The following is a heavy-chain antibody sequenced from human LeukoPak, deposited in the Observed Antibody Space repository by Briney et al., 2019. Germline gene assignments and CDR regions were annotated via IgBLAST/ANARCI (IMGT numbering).Heavy chain of an antibody. J-gene: IGHJ3*02. V-gene: IGHV1-2*02. CDR1: GYTFTGYY. D-gene: IGHD3-22*01. Sequence: ASVRVSCKASGYTFTGYYMHWVRQAPGQGLEWMGWINPNSGGTNYAQKFQGRVTMTRDTSISTAYMELSRLRSDDTAVYYCARVPYGSRAFDIWGQGTMVTVSS. CDR3: ARVPYGSRAFDI. CDR2: INPNSGGT.